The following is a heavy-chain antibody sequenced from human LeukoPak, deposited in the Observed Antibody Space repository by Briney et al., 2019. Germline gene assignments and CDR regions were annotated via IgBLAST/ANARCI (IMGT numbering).Heavy chain of an antibody. D-gene: IGHD4-17*01. Sequence: GASVKVSCKASGGTFSSYAISWVRQAPGQGLEWMGGIIPIFGTANYAQKFQGGVTITADESTSTAYMELSSLRSEDTAVYYCARDRGYGDPRFDYWGQGTLVTVSS. CDR2: IIPIFGTA. CDR1: GGTFSSYA. J-gene: IGHJ4*02. V-gene: IGHV1-69*13. CDR3: ARDRGYGDPRFDY.